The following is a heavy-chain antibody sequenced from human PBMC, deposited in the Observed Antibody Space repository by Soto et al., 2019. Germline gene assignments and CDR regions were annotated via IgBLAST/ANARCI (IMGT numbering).Heavy chain of an antibody. Sequence: PGESLKISCKGSGYSFTSYWIGWVRQMPGKGLEWMGIIYPGDSDTRYSPSFQGQVTISADKSISTAYLQWSSLKASDTAMYYCARLQDLCIVGAPSAECIDYWGQGTLVTVSS. CDR2: IYPGDSDT. V-gene: IGHV5-51*01. J-gene: IGHJ4*02. CDR1: GYSFTSYW. CDR3: ARLQDLCIVGAPSAECIDY. D-gene: IGHD1-26*01.